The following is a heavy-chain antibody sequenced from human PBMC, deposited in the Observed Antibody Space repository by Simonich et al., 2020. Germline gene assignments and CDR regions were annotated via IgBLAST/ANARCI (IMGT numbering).Heavy chain of an antibody. CDR2: INPNRGGK. CDR3: ARSHIAAAGTGYFQH. CDR1: GYTFTGYY. Sequence: QVQLVQSGAEVKKPGASVKVSCKASGYTFTGYYMHWVRQAPGQGLEWGGWINPNRGGKNYAQKFQGRVTMTRDTSISTAYMGLSRLRSDDTAVYYCARSHIAAAGTGYFQHWGQGTLVTVSS. D-gene: IGHD6-13*01. J-gene: IGHJ1*01. V-gene: IGHV1-2*02.